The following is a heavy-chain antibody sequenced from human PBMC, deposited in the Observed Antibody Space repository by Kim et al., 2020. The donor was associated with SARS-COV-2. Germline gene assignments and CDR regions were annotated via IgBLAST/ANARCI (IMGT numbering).Heavy chain of an antibody. Sequence: SETLSLTCTVSGDSISSSGYYWGWIRQPPGKGLEWIVSIYYSGSTYYNPSLKSRVTISVDTSKNQFSLNLSSVTAADTAVYYCARRRGYSYGYPDYWGQGTLVTVSS. CDR2: IYYSGST. J-gene: IGHJ4*02. CDR1: GDSISSSGYY. D-gene: IGHD5-18*01. V-gene: IGHV4-39*01. CDR3: ARRRGYSYGYPDY.